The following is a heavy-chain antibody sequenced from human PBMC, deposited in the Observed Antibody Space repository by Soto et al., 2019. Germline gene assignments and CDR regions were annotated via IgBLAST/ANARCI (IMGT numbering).Heavy chain of an antibody. J-gene: IGHJ4*02. Sequence: GASLRLSCAGSGFTFSDYYITWIRRAPGKGLEWVSYINTLSSAIYYAESVKGRFTISRENAKNSVYLQMNSLRAEDTAVYYCARRLQGQLRPLDSWGRGTLVTVSS. D-gene: IGHD1-1*01. CDR2: INTLSSAI. V-gene: IGHV3-11*01. CDR3: ARRLQGQLRPLDS. CDR1: GFTFSDYY.